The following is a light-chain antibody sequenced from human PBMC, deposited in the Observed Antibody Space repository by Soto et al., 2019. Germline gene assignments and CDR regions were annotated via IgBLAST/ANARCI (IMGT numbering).Light chain of an antibody. J-gene: IGKJ2*03. CDR2: GAS. Sequence: EIVLTQSPGTLSLSPGERATLSCRASQSAPSTNLAWYQQKPGQAPRLLMYGASSRATGIPDRFSGSGSGTDFTLTISRLEPEDFAVYYCQQYGTSPVSFGQGTKLEIK. CDR3: QQYGTSPVS. V-gene: IGKV3-20*01. CDR1: QSAPSTN.